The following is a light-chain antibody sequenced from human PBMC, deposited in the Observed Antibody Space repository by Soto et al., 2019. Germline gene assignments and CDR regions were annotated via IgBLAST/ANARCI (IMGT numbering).Light chain of an antibody. CDR2: EVS. V-gene: IGLV2-23*02. Sequence: QAVVTQPASVSGSPGQSITISCTGTSSDVGSYNLVSWYQQHPGKAPKLMIYEVSKRPSGVSNRFSGSKSGNTASLTISGLQAEDEADYYCFSYAGSSTFVFGGGTKVTVL. CDR3: FSYAGSSTFV. CDR1: SSDVGSYNL. J-gene: IGLJ3*02.